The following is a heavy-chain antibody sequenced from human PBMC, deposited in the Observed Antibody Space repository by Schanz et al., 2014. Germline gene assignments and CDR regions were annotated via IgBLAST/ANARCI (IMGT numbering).Heavy chain of an antibody. Sequence: MQLVESGGGLVKPGGSLRLSCAASGFSVGNKYMHWVRQARGKGLEWVSAMNESHSTIYYADSERGRFTISRDNSRSTMYLQMNSLRPEDTAVDFCAKGRFGELSAFDIWGQGTMVTVSS. V-gene: IGHV3-23*04. CDR3: AKGRFGELSAFDI. J-gene: IGHJ3*02. CDR2: MNESHSTI. D-gene: IGHD3-10*01. CDR1: GFSVGNKY.